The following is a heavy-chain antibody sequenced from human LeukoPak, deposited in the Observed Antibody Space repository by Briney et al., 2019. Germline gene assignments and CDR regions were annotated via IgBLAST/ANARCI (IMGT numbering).Heavy chain of an antibody. D-gene: IGHD3-3*01. CDR2: IYTSGST. J-gene: IGHJ5*02. CDR3: ARQPGYYDFWSGAFDP. Sequence: SETLSLTCTVSGGSISSYYWSWIRQPAGKGLEWIGRIYTSGSTNYNPSLKSRVTMSVDTSKNQFSLKLSSVTAADTAVYYCARQPGYYDFWSGAFDPWGQGTLVTVSS. V-gene: IGHV4-4*07. CDR1: GGSISSYY.